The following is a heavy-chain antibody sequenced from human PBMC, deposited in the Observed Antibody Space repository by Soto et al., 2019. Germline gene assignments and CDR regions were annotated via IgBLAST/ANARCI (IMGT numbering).Heavy chain of an antibody. CDR2: IYYSGST. Sequence: SETLSLTCTVSGGSISSYYWSWIRQPPGKGLEWIGYIYYSGSTNYNPSLKSRVTISVDTSKNQFSLKLSSVTAADTAVYYCARDQMLIAAAGQYYYYGMDVWGQGTTVTVSS. CDR1: GGSISSYY. J-gene: IGHJ6*02. V-gene: IGHV4-59*01. D-gene: IGHD6-13*01. CDR3: ARDQMLIAAAGQYYYYGMDV.